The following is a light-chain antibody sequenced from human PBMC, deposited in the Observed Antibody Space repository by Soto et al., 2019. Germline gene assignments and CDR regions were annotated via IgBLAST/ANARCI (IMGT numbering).Light chain of an antibody. V-gene: IGLV2-14*01. J-gene: IGLJ2*01. CDR3: SSYTGSSTLV. Sequence: QSVLTQPASVSGSPGQSITISCTGTSSDIGGYNYVSWYQQHPGKAPKLMIYEVSHRPLGVSNRFSGSKSGNTASLTISGLQAEDEDDYYCSSYTGSSTLVFGGGTKLTVL. CDR2: EVS. CDR1: SSDIGGYNY.